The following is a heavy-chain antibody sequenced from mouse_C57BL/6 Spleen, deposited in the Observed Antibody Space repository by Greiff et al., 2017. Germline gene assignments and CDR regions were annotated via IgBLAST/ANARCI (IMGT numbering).Heavy chain of an antibody. CDR1: GYTFTDYN. J-gene: IGHJ2*01. D-gene: IGHD2-4*01. CDR2: INPNNGGT. V-gene: IGHV1-22*01. Sequence: EVQLQQSGPELVKPGASVKMSCTASGYTFTDYNMHWVQQSHGKSLEWIGYINPNNGGTNYNQKFKGKATLTVNKSSSTAYMQLRSLTSEESAVYYCARYAYEDDDAVPFDYWGQGTTLTVA. CDR3: ARYAYEDDDAVPFDY.